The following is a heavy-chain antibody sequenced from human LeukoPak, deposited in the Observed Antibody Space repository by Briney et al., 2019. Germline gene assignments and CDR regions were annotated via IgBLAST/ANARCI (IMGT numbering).Heavy chain of an antibody. CDR1: GGTFSSYT. V-gene: IGHV1-69*02. J-gene: IGHJ6*02. Sequence: SVKVSCKASGGTFSSYTFSWVRQAPGQGLEWMGRIVPLLGIANYAQKFQGRVTITADKSTTTAYMEVTSLRSEDTAVYYCARACSSSWPQGYYYYYYGMDVWGQGTTVTVSS. D-gene: IGHD6-13*01. CDR2: IVPLLGIA. CDR3: ARACSSSWPQGYYYYYYGMDV.